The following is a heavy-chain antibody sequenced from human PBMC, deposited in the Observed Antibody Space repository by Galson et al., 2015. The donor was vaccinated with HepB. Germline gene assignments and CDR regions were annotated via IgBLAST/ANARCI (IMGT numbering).Heavy chain of an antibody. CDR2: ISYDGSNK. CDR3: AKDLLKYYGSGREFDP. V-gene: IGHV3-30*18. J-gene: IGHJ5*02. CDR1: GFTFSSYG. D-gene: IGHD3-10*01. Sequence: SLRLSCAASGFTFSSYGMHWVRQAPGKGLEWVAVISYDGSNKYYADSVKGRFTISRDNSKNTLYLQMNSLRAEDTAVYYCAKDLLKYYGSGREFDPWGQGTLVTVSS.